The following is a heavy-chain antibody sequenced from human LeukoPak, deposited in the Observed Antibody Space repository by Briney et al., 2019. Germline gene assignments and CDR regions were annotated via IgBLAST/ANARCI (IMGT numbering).Heavy chain of an antibody. CDR3: ARLKMTWLQSPDVDY. Sequence: PSETLSLTCAVSGGSISSSSYYWGWIRQPPGKGLEWIGSIYYSGSTYYNPSLKSRVTISVDTSKNQFSLKLSSVTAADTAVYYCARLKMTWLQSPDVDYWGQGTLVTVSS. D-gene: IGHD5-24*01. J-gene: IGHJ4*02. CDR1: GGSISSSSYY. CDR2: IYYSGST. V-gene: IGHV4-39*01.